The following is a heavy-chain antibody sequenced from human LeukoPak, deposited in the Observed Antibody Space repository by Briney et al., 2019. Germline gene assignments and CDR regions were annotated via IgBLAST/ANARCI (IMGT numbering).Heavy chain of an antibody. CDR1: GFTFSNAW. CDR3: TTAWRVSAFDI. Sequence: GGSLRLSCAASGFTFSNAWMSWVRQAPGKGLEWVGRIKSKTDGGTTDYAAPVKGRFTISRDDSKNTLYLRMNSLKTEDTAVYYCTTAWRVSAFDIWGQGTMVTVSS. J-gene: IGHJ3*02. D-gene: IGHD6-13*01. CDR2: IKSKTDGGTT. V-gene: IGHV3-15*01.